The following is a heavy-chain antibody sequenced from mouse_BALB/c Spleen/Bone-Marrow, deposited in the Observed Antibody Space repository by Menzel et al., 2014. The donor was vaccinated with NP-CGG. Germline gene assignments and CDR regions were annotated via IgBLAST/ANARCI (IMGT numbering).Heavy chain of an antibody. CDR3: ARMITAY. CDR1: GFNVKDTY. CDR2: IDPANGNT. J-gene: IGHJ3*01. Sequence: VQLKESGAELVKPGASVKLSCTASGFNVKDTYMHWVKQRPEQGLEWIGRIDPANGNTKYDPKFQGKATITAGTSSNTAYLQLSSLTSEDTAVYYCARMITAYWGQGTLVTVSA. V-gene: IGHV14-3*02. D-gene: IGHD2-4*01.